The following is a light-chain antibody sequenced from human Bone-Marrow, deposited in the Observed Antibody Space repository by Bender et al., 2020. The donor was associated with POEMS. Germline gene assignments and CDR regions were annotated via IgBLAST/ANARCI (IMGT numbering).Light chain of an antibody. CDR1: NIGSKS. CDR2: DDS. Sequence: SYVLTQPPSVSVAPGQTARITCGGNNIGSKSVHWYQQKPGQAPVLVVYDDSDRPSGIPERFSGSNSGNKATLTISGTQAMDEADYYCQAWDSSTAYVFGTGTKVTVL. CDR3: QAWDSSTAYV. J-gene: IGLJ1*01. V-gene: IGLV3-21*02.